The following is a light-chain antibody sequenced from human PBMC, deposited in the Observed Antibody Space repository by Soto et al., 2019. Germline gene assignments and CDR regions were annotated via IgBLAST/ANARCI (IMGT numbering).Light chain of an antibody. Sequence: QSVLTQPRSVSGSPGQSVTISCTGTSSDVGGYNYVSWYQQHPGKAPKLMIYDVSKWPSGVPDRFSGSKSGNTASLTISGLQAEDEADYYCCSYAGNSLWVFGGGTQLTVL. V-gene: IGLV2-11*01. CDR2: DVS. J-gene: IGLJ3*02. CDR1: SSDVGGYNY. CDR3: CSYAGNSLWV.